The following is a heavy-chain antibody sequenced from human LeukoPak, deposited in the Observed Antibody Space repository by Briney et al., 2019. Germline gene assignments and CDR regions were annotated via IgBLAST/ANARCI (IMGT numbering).Heavy chain of an antibody. Sequence: PGGSLRLSCAASGFAFSSYWMSWVRQAPGKGLEWVANIKQDGSEKYYVDSVKGRFTISRDNAKNSLYLQMNSLRAEDTAVYYCARGNDYYYMDVWGKGTTVTVSS. CDR2: IKQDGSEK. J-gene: IGHJ6*03. V-gene: IGHV3-7*01. CDR3: ARGNDYYYMDV. CDR1: GFAFSSYW.